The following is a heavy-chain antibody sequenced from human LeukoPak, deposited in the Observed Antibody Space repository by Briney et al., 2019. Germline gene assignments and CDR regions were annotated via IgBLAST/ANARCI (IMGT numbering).Heavy chain of an antibody. CDR1: GFTFDDYG. J-gene: IGHJ4*02. CDR2: IYWNGGST. D-gene: IGHD6-6*01. V-gene: IGHV3-20*04. Sequence: GGYLRLSCAASGFTFDDYGLSWVRQAPGKGLEWVSGIYWNGGSTGYADSVKGRFTISRDNAKNSLYLQMNSRRAQDTALIYVARDQSSSSEDVKFDYGNQGTLLTLSS. CDR3: ARDQSSSSEDVKFDY.